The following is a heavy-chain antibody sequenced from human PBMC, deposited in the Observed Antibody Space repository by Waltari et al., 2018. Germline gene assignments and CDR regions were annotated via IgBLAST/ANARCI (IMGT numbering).Heavy chain of an antibody. V-gene: IGHV3-74*01. D-gene: IGHD3-10*02. Sequence: EVQLVQSGGDLVQPGGSLRLSCAASGFTISDVWMHWVRQAPGKGLVWVARINEDGSRIDYAEAVKGRFTISRDDAQNTMYLQMNSLRAEDTADYYCVRDMFGPLDYWGQGTLVTVSS. CDR1: GFTISDVW. J-gene: IGHJ4*02. CDR2: INEDGSRI. CDR3: VRDMFGPLDY.